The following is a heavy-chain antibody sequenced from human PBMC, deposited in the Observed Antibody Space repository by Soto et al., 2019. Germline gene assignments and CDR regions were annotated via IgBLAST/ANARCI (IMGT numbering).Heavy chain of an antibody. D-gene: IGHD2-15*01. J-gene: IGHJ4*02. CDR2: SSSSSSSI. Sequence: LRLSCAASGFTFSSYSMNWVRQAPGKGLEWVSASSSSSSSIYYADSVKGRFTISRDSSKNTLYLQMNSLRAEDTAVYYCAKNRIVVVVAASDIDYWGQGTLVTVSS. CDR1: GFTFSSYS. CDR3: AKNRIVVVVAASDIDY. V-gene: IGHV3-23*01.